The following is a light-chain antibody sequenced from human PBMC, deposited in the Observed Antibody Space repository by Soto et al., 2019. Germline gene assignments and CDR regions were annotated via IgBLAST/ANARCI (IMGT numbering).Light chain of an antibody. Sequence: EIVMTQSPATLYVSPGERATLSCRATQSVSNKLAWYQQIPGQAPRLLIYAASARVTGVPARFSGSGSGTEFTLTISSLQSEDFAVYYCQQYNDWPLTFGGGTKVDIK. J-gene: IGKJ4*01. CDR1: QSVSNK. CDR2: AAS. V-gene: IGKV3-15*01. CDR3: QQYNDWPLT.